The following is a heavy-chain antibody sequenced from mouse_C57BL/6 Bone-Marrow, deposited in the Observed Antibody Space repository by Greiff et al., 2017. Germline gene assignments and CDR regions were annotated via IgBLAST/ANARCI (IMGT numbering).Heavy chain of an antibody. D-gene: IGHD1-1*01. CDR1: GYTFTSYG. J-gene: IGHJ2*01. CDR2: IYPRSGNT. CDR3: DYYVSSYFDY. Sequence: QVQLQQSGAELARPGASVKLSCKASGYTFTSYGISWVKQRTGQGLEWIGEIYPRSGNTYYNEKFKGKATLTADKSSSAAYMELRNLTSEDSAVYFCDYYVSSYFDYWGQGTTLTVSS. V-gene: IGHV1-81*01.